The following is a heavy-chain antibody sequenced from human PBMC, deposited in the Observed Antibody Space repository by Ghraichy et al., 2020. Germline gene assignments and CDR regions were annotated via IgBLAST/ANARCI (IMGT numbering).Heavy chain of an antibody. Sequence: GSLRLSCTVSGGSISSYYWSWIRQPPGKGLEWIGYIYYSGSTNYNPSLKSRVTISVDTSKNQFSLKLSSVTAADTAVYYCASSSSWYFLDYWGQGTLVTVSS. CDR1: GGSISSYY. J-gene: IGHJ4*02. V-gene: IGHV4-59*01. CDR2: IYYSGST. CDR3: ASSSSWYFLDY. D-gene: IGHD6-13*01.